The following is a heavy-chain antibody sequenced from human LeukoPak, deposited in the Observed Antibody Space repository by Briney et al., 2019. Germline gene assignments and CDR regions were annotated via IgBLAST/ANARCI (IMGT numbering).Heavy chain of an antibody. Sequence: HPGGSLRLSCAASGFTFSSYWMSWVRQAPGKGLEWVANIKQDGSEKYYVDSVKGRFTISRDNAKNTLYLQMNSLRAEDTAVYYCARDAFSYSSSSGSVLYYYYYYMDVWGKGTTVTVSS. J-gene: IGHJ6*03. CDR3: ARDAFSYSSSSGSVLYYYYYYMDV. D-gene: IGHD6-6*01. CDR2: IKQDGSEK. V-gene: IGHV3-7*01. CDR1: GFTFSSYW.